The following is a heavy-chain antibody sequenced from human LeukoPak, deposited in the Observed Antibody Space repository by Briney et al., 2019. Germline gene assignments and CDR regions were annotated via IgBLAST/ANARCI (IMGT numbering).Heavy chain of an antibody. J-gene: IGHJ4*02. CDR2: ISSSSTTI. V-gene: IGHV3-48*01. CDR1: GFTFSSYS. CDR3: AREGGLQLWGFGY. D-gene: IGHD5-18*01. Sequence: GGSLRLSCAASGFTFSSYSMNWVRQAPGKGLECVSYISSSSTTIYYADSVKGRFTISRDNAKNSLYLQMNSLRAEDAAVYYCAREGGLQLWGFGYWGQGTLVTVSS.